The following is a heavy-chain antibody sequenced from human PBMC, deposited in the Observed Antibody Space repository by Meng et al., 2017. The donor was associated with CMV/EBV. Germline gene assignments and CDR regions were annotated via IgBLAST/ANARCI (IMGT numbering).Heavy chain of an antibody. Sequence: SGDSISSGGYYWSWIRQHPGKGLEWIGNIYYRGSTYYNASLKSRLSISIDTSNNQFSLRLTSVSAADTAVYYRARGRDYGDYNWFDPWGQGTLVTVSS. CDR2: IYYRGST. CDR3: ARGRDYGDYNWFDP. CDR1: GDSISSGGYY. D-gene: IGHD4-17*01. V-gene: IGHV4-31*02. J-gene: IGHJ5*02.